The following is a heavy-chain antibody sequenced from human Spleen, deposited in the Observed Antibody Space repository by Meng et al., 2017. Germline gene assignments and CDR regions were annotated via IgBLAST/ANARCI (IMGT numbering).Heavy chain of an antibody. Sequence: GESLKISCTASGFTFGDYAMSWVRQAPGKGLEWVGFIRSKAYGGTTEYAASVKGRFTISRDDSKSIAYLQMNSLKTEDTAVYYCTRDSRVSYSSGWYHSYWGQGTLVTVSS. CDR2: IRSKAYGGTT. D-gene: IGHD6-19*01. J-gene: IGHJ4*02. CDR1: GFTFGDYA. CDR3: TRDSRVSYSSGWYHSY. V-gene: IGHV3-49*04.